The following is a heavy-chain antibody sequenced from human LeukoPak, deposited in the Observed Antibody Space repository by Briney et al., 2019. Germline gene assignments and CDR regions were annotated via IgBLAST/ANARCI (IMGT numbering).Heavy chain of an antibody. CDR2: INHSGST. CDR1: GGSFSGYY. J-gene: IGHJ5*02. V-gene: IGHV4-34*01. D-gene: IGHD2/OR15-2a*01. CDR3: ARGLRIRRFDP. Sequence: SETLSLTCAVYGGSFSGYYWSWIRQPPGKGLEWIGEINHSGSTNYNPSLRSRVTISVDTSKNQFSLKLSSVTAADTAVYYCARGLRIRRFDPWGQGTLVTVSS.